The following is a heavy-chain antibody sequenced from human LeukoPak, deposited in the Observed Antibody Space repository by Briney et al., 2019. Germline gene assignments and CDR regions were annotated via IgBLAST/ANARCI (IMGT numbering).Heavy chain of an antibody. Sequence: SETLSLTCAVYGGSFSGYSWSWIRQPPGEGVGWVGYIYHSASTYYNPSLKSRVTISVHWSKNQFSLKLSSVTAADTAVYYCTRVTYSSSWTCFDFWGQETLVTVSS. D-gene: IGHD6-13*01. CDR1: GGSFSGYS. J-gene: IGHJ4*02. CDR2: IYHSAST. CDR3: TRVTYSSSWTCFDF. V-gene: IGHV4-30-2*01.